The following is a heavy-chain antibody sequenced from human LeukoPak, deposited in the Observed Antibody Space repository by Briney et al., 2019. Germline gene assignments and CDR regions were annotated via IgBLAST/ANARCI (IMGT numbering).Heavy chain of an antibody. CDR3: ARVAVTSVPRSLAFDI. Sequence: PGGSLRLSCAASGFTFSSYWMHWVRQAPGKGLVWVSRINSDGSSTSYADSVKGRFTISRDNSKNTLYLQMNSLRAEDTAVYYCARVAVTSVPRSLAFDIWGQGTMVTVSS. CDR1: GFTFSSYW. D-gene: IGHD4-17*01. CDR2: INSDGSST. V-gene: IGHV3-74*01. J-gene: IGHJ3*02.